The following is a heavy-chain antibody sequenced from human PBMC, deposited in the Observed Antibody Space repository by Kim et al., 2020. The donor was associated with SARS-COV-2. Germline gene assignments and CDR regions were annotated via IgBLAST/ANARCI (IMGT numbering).Heavy chain of an antibody. CDR1: GFTVSSNY. J-gene: IGHJ6*03. CDR2: IYSGGST. V-gene: IGHV3-66*01. CDR3: ARDFLESCYYYYMDV. Sequence: GGSLRLSCAASGFTVSSNYMSWVRQAPGKGLEWVSVIYSGGSTYYADSVKGRFTISRDNSKNTLYLQMNSLRAEDTAVYYCARDFLESCYYYYMDVWGKGTTVTVSS. D-gene: IGHD3-3*01.